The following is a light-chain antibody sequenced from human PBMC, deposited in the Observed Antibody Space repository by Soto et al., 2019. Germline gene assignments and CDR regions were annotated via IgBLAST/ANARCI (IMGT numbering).Light chain of an antibody. V-gene: IGKV3-20*01. J-gene: IGKJ4*01. CDR1: QSVSSSF. CDR2: RTS. Sequence: EIVLTQSPDTLSLSPGERATLSCRASQSVSSSFLAWYHQKPGQAPRLLIYRTSSRATGIPDRFTGSGSGTDFILTISRLEPEAFAVYYCQQYESTPLTFGGTTKMEIK. CDR3: QQYESTPLT.